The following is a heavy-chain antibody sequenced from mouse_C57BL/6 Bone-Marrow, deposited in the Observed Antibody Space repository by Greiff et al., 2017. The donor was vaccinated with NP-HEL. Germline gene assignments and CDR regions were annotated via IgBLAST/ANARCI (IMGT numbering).Heavy chain of an antibody. V-gene: IGHV14-1*01. Sequence: VQLQQSGAELVRPGASVKLSCTASGFNIKDYYMHWVKQRPEQGLEWIGRIDPEDGATEYAPKFQGKATMTADTSSNTAYLQLSSLTSEDTAVYYCTLRQRRGYFDYWGKGTTLTVSS. CDR1: GFNIKDYY. J-gene: IGHJ2*01. CDR3: TLRQRRGYFDY. CDR2: IDPEDGAT. D-gene: IGHD3-2*02.